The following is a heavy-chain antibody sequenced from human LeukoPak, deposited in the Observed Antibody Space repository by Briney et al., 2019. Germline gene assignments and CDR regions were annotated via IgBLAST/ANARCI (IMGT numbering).Heavy chain of an antibody. V-gene: IGHV1-46*01. J-gene: IGHJ6*02. CDR1: GYTFTSYY. CDR3: AREFYYDSSGYSTLYYYYGMDV. D-gene: IGHD3-22*01. Sequence: GASMKVSCKASGYTFTSYYMHWVRQAPGQGLEWMGIINPSGGSTSYAQKFQGRVTMTRDTSTSTVYMELSSLRSEDTAVYYCAREFYYDSSGYSTLYYYYGMDVWGQGTTVTVSS. CDR2: INPSGGST.